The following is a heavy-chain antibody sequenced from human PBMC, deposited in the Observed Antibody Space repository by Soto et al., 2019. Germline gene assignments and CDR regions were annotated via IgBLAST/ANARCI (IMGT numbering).Heavy chain of an antibody. CDR2: ISYDGSNK. CDR3: AKATTLDTSYGMDG. V-gene: IGHV3-30*18. Sequence: GGSLRLSCAASGFTFSSYGMHWVRQAPGKGLEWVAVISYDGSNKYYADSVKGRFTISRDNSKNTLYLQMNSLRAEDTAVYYCAKATTLDTSYGMDGWGQGTTDTVSS. J-gene: IGHJ6*02. D-gene: IGHD5-12*01. CDR1: GFTFSSYG.